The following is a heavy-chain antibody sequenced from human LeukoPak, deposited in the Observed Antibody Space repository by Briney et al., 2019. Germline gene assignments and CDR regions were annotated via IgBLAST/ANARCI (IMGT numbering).Heavy chain of an antibody. Sequence: ASVKVSCKASGYTFTSYDINWVRQATGQGLEWMGWMNPNSGNTGYAQKFQGRVTMTRNTSISTAYMELSSLRSEDTAAYYCARGPPLLWFGELWGQGTLVTVSS. D-gene: IGHD3-10*01. V-gene: IGHV1-8*01. J-gene: IGHJ4*02. CDR3: ARGPPLLWFGEL. CDR1: GYTFTSYD. CDR2: MNPNSGNT.